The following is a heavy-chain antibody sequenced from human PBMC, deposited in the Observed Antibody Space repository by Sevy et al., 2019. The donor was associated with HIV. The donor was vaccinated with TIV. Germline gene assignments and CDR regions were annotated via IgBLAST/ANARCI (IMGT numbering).Heavy chain of an antibody. D-gene: IGHD3-22*01. V-gene: IGHV3-7*01. CDR3: VRGLVVGQSYDY. Sequence: GGSLRLSCTTSGFTFSDYWMTWVRQASGKRLEWVGNINQDGSVKYYVDSVKGRFTISRDNAKNSLYLQMNTLRAEDTAVYICVRGLVVGQSYDYWGQGTLVTVSS. CDR1: GFTFSDYW. CDR2: INQDGSVK. J-gene: IGHJ4*02.